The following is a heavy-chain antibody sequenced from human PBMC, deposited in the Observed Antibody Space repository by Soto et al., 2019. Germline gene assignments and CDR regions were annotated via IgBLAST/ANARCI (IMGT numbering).Heavy chain of an antibody. CDR3: ARVVDCSGGNRCYFDY. CDR2: IYYSGST. Sequence: SETLSLTCTVSGGSISSYYWSWIRQPPGKGLEWIGYIYYSGSTNYNPSLKSRVTLSVDTSKNQFSLKLSSVTAADTAVYYCARVVDCSGGNRCYFDYWGQGTLVTVSS. CDR1: GGSISSYY. J-gene: IGHJ4*02. V-gene: IGHV4-59*01. D-gene: IGHD2-15*01.